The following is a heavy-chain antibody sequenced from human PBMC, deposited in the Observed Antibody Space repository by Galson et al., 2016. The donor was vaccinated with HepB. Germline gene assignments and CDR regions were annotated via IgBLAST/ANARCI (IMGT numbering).Heavy chain of an antibody. V-gene: IGHV1-3*01. CDR3: ARERTRLRFLEWLSHPQNWFDP. CDR2: INAGNGNT. Sequence: SVKVSCKASGYAFTSYAMHWVRQAPGQRLEWMGWINAGNGNTKYSQKFQGRVTITRDTSASTAYMELSSLRSEDTAVYYCARERTRLRFLEWLSHPQNWFDPWGQGTLVTASS. CDR1: GYAFTSYA. D-gene: IGHD3-3*01. J-gene: IGHJ5*02.